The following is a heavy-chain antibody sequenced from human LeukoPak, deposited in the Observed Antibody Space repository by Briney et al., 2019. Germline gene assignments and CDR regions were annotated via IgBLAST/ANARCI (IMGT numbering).Heavy chain of an antibody. CDR1: GGSISSYY. Sequence: SETLSLTCTVSGGSISSYYWSWIRQPPGKGLEWIGYIYYSGSTNCNPSLKSRVTISVDTSKNQFSLKLSSVTAADTAAYYCARDRGGYNSFDYWGQGTLVTVSS. J-gene: IGHJ4*02. D-gene: IGHD5-24*01. V-gene: IGHV4-59*01. CDR3: ARDRGGYNSFDY. CDR2: IYYSGST.